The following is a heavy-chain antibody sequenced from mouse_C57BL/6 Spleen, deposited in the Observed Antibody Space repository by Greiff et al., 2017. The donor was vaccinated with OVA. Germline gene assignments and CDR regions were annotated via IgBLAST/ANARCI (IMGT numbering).Heavy chain of an antibody. Sequence: EVQLQQSGPELVKPGASVKISCKASGYTFTDYYMNWVKQSHGKSLEWIGDINPNNGGTSYNQKFKGKATLTVDKSSSTAYMELRSLTSEASAVYYCARWIYDDSYFDDWGQGTTLTVSS. CDR1: GYTFTDYY. CDR2: INPNNGGT. J-gene: IGHJ2*01. CDR3: ARWIYDDSYFDD. D-gene: IGHD2-3*01. V-gene: IGHV1-26*01.